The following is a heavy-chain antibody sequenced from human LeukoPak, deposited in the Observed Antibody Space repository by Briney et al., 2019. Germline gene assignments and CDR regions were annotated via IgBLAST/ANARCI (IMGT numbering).Heavy chain of an antibody. V-gene: IGHV4-34*12. J-gene: IGHJ4*02. CDR2: IIHSGST. Sequence: SETLSLTCAVYGGSLSGYYWTWIRQPPGKGLEWIREIIHSGSTNYNPSLKSRVTISIDTSKNRFSLNLGSVTAADTAVYYCARLIVPPTRPIDYWGQGTLVTVSS. CDR1: GGSLSGYY. D-gene: IGHD2/OR15-2a*01. CDR3: ARLIVPPTRPIDY.